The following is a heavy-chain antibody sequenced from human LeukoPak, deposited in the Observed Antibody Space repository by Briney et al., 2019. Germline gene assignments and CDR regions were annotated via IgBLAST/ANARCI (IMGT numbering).Heavy chain of an antibody. CDR3: ARGLVVPAASPFDY. CDR2: IYYSGST. V-gene: IGHV4-59*01. CDR1: GGSICSYY. D-gene: IGHD2-2*01. Sequence: SETLSLTCTVSGGSICSYYWSWIRQPPGKGLEWIGYIYYSGSTNYNPSLKSRVTISVDTSKNQFSLKLSSVTAADTAVYYCARGLVVPAASPFDYWGQGTLVTVSS. J-gene: IGHJ4*02.